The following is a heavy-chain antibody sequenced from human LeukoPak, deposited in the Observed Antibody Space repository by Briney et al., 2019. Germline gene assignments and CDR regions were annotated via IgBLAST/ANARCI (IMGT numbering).Heavy chain of an antibody. CDR2: IIPIFGTA. Sequence: GASVKVSCKASGGTFSSYAISWVRQAPGQGLEWMGGIIPIFGTANYAQKFQGRVTITADKSTTTAYMELISLTSEDTAVYYCATEIGGGPYYFDYWGQGTLVTVSS. CDR3: ATEIGGGPYYFDY. V-gene: IGHV1-69*06. J-gene: IGHJ4*02. CDR1: GGTFSSYA. D-gene: IGHD2/OR15-2a*01.